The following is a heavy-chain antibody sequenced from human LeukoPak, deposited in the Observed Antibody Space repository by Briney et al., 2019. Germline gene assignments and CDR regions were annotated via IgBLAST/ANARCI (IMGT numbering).Heavy chain of an antibody. Sequence: PGGSLRLSCAASGFTFSSYAMSWVRQAPGKGLEWVSAISGSGGSTYYADSVKGRFTTSRDNSKNTLYLQMNSLRAEDTAVYYCAKGRKSYYYGMDVWGQGTTVTVSS. CDR1: GFTFSSYA. CDR2: ISGSGGST. CDR3: AKGRKSYYYGMDV. J-gene: IGHJ6*02. V-gene: IGHV3-23*01.